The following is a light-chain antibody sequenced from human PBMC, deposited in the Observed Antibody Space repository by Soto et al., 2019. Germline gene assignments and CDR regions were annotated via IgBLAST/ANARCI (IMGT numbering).Light chain of an antibody. Sequence: DIQMTQSPSSLSASVGDRVTITCRASQSISSYLNWYQQKPGKAPKLLIYAASSLQSGVPSRFSGSGSGTDFTLSISSLQPEDFATYYCQQSNSNPLTFGPGTKVDIK. V-gene: IGKV1-39*01. CDR1: QSISSY. CDR3: QQSNSNPLT. J-gene: IGKJ3*01. CDR2: AAS.